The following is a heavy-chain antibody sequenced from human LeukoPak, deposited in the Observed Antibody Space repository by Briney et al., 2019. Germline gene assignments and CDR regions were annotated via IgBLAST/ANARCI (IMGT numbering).Heavy chain of an antibody. CDR3: ASRGVGDYYSTR. J-gene: IGHJ4*02. CDR2: IGGTGERT. Sequence: PGRSLRLSCAASGFIFRNYAMSWVRQAPGKGLEWVSAIGGTGERTYYADSVKGRFTISRGNSRNTLFLQMSSLRAEDTAVYYCASRGVGDYYSTRWGQGTLVTVSS. CDR1: GFIFRNYA. V-gene: IGHV3-23*01. D-gene: IGHD3-10*01.